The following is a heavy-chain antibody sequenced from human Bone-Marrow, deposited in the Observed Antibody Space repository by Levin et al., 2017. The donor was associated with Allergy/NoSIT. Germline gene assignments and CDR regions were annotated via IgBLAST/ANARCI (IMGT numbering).Heavy chain of an antibody. CDR2: INPKSGGT. V-gene: IGHV1-2*02. Sequence: GESLKISCKSSGYTFTDYFLHWVRQAPGQGLEWMGWINPKSGGTHYAHKFRGRVTLTRDTSMTTVYMDLSRLRSDETAMLNCARAKTGSGTPPNFDAWGQGTLVAVSS. CDR3: ARAKTGSGTPPNFDA. D-gene: IGHD3-10*01. J-gene: IGHJ4*02. CDR1: GYTFTDYF.